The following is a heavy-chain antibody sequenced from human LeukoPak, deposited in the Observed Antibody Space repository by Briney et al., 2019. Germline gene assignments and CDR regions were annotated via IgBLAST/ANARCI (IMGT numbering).Heavy chain of an antibody. D-gene: IGHD3-22*01. Sequence: SETLSLTCTVSGGSISSYYWSWVRQPPEKGLEFIGYIYYSGNTNYNPSLKSRVTISVDTSKNQFSLKLSSVTAADTAVYYCARIDTSGYNGYSFDYWGQGTLVTVSS. J-gene: IGHJ4*02. CDR1: GGSISSYY. V-gene: IGHV4-59*12. CDR2: IYYSGNT. CDR3: ARIDTSGYNGYSFDY.